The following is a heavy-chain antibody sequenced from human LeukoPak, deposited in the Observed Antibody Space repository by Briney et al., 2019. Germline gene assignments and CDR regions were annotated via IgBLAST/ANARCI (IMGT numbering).Heavy chain of an antibody. J-gene: IGHJ4*02. CDR2: FDPEDGET. V-gene: IGHV1-24*01. CDR3: ATVGGLDILTGYPRDY. CDR1: GNTLTELS. Sequence: ASVKVSCKGSGNTLTELSMHWVRQAPGKGLEWMGGFDPEDGETIYAQKFQGRVTMTEDTSTDTAYMELSSLRSEDTAVYYCATVGGLDILTGYPRDYWGQGTLVTVSP. D-gene: IGHD3-9*01.